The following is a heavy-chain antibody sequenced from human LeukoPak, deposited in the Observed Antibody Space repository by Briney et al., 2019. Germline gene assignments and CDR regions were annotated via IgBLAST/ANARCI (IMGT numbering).Heavy chain of an antibody. CDR3: AKKAVAGD. CDR2: ISYDGSNK. Sequence: PGGSLRLSCAASGFTVSSNYMTWVRQAPGKGLEWVAVISYDGSNKYYADSVKGRFTISRDNSKNTLYLQMNSLRADDTAVYYCAKKAVAGDWGQGTLVTVSS. V-gene: IGHV3-30*18. D-gene: IGHD4-23*01. CDR1: GFTVSSNY. J-gene: IGHJ4*02.